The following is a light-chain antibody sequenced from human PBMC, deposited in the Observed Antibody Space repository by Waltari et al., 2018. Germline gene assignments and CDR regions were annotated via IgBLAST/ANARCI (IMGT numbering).Light chain of an antibody. V-gene: IGLV2-14*03. Sequence: QSALTQPASVSGSPGESITISCTGTSSDVGGHNHVSWYQHHPGKAPKLIIHDGNKRPSGVSNRFSGSKSDTTASLTSSGLQAEDEADYYCNSFTDTASWVLGGGTKLTVL. CDR1: SSDVGGHNH. J-gene: IGLJ3*02. CDR3: NSFTDTASWV. CDR2: DGN.